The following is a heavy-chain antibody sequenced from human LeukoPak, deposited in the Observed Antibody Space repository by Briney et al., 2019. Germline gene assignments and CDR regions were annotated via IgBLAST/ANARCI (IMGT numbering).Heavy chain of an antibody. CDR3: ARGRRLRDTAVVLYYFDY. J-gene: IGHJ4*02. Sequence: ASVKASCKASGYTFTSYDINWLRQATGQGLEWMGWMNPNSGNTGYAQKFQGRVTMTRNTSISTAYMELSSLRSEDTAVYYCARGRRLRDTAVVLYYFDYWGQGTLVTVSS. CDR2: MNPNSGNT. D-gene: IGHD2/OR15-2a*01. V-gene: IGHV1-8*01. CDR1: GYTFTSYD.